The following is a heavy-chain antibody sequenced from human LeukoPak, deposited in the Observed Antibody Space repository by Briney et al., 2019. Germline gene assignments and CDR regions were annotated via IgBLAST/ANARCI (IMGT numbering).Heavy chain of an antibody. Sequence: PGGSLRLSCAASGFIFTNYWMSWVRQAPGKGLEWVADIKQDGSEKYYVDSVKGRFTISRDNAKNSLYLQMSNLRAEDTAVYFCARGGGLDVWGQGATVTVSS. CDR1: GFIFTNYW. CDR2: IKQDGSEK. CDR3: ARGGGLDV. J-gene: IGHJ6*02. V-gene: IGHV3-7*03.